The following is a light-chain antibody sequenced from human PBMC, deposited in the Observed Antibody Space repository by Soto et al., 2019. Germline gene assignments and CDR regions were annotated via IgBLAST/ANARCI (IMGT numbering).Light chain of an antibody. CDR2: EDS. Sequence: QSVLAQAASVSGSPGQSITVSCTGTSSDFGSYNLVSWYQQHPGKAPKLMIYEDSKRPSGVSNRFSGSKSGNTASLTISGLQAEDEADYYCCSYAGSNTYVFGTGTKVTVL. CDR3: CSYAGSNTYV. V-gene: IGLV2-23*01. J-gene: IGLJ1*01. CDR1: SSDFGSYNL.